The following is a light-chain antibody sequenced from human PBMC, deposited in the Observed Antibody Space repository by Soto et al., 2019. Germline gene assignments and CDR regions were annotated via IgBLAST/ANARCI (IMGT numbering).Light chain of an antibody. CDR3: HQRQSWPRK. CDR2: YTS. CDR1: QYVGTR. Sequence: EIVLTQSPATLSSSPGETATLSCRASQYVGTRLAWYQHKPGQAPRLLIYYTSNRATGIPARFSGSGSGTDFTLTINSLAPEDFAIYYCHQRQSWPRKFGQGTKV. J-gene: IGKJ1*01. V-gene: IGKV3-11*01.